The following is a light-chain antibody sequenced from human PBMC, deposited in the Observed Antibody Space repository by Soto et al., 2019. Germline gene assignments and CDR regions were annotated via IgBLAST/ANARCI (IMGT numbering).Light chain of an antibody. V-gene: IGKV1-5*01. CDR3: QHHNSYSQT. CDR1: QSIRYY. J-gene: IGKJ1*01. Sequence: DIQLTQSPPTLSASVGDRVTITCRASQSIRYYLAWYQQMPGKAPKLLIYGASSLQSGVPSRFSGSGSGTEFTLTISSLQPYDFASYFCQHHNSYSQTFGQGTNVDIK. CDR2: GAS.